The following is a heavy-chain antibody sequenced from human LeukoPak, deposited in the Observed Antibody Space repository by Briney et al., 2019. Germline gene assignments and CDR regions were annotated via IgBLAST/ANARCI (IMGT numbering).Heavy chain of an antibody. J-gene: IGHJ4*02. CDR3: ARDSSPGMAPFDY. D-gene: IGHD5-24*01. V-gene: IGHV3-74*01. CDR2: INSDGSST. Sequence: GGPLRFSCAASGFTFSSYWWTWFRQAQGKGLVWFSRINSDGSSTSYADSVKGRFTISRDNAKNTLYLQMNSLRAEDTAVYYCARDSSPGMAPFDYWGQGTLVTVSS. CDR1: GFTFSSYW.